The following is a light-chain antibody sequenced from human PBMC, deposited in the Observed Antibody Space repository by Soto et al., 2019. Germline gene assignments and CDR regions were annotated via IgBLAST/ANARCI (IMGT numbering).Light chain of an antibody. CDR2: GAS. CDR3: QQYGSPWT. Sequence: IVLTQSPGTLSLSPGERADLSCRASQSVSSSYLAWYQQKPGQAPRLLIHGASSRATGIPDRFSGSGSGTDFTLTISRLEPEDFAVYYCQQYGSPWTFGQGTKVEIK. V-gene: IGKV3-20*01. J-gene: IGKJ1*01. CDR1: QSVSSSY.